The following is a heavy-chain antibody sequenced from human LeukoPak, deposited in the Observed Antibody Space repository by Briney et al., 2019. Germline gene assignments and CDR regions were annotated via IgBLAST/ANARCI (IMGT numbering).Heavy chain of an antibody. CDR2: IIPIFGTA. CDR1: GGTFSSYA. CDR3: ARDLRPQEWNDFDY. J-gene: IGHJ4*02. Sequence: SVKVSCKASGGTFSSYAISWVRRAPGQGLEWVGGIIPIFGTANYAQKFQGRVTITADESTSTAYMELSSLRSEDTAVYYCARDLRPQEWNDFDYWGQGTLVTVSS. D-gene: IGHD1-1*01. V-gene: IGHV1-69*01.